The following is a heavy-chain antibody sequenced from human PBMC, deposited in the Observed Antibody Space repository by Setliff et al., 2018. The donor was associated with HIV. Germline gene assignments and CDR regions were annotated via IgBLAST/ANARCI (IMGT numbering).Heavy chain of an antibody. V-gene: IGHV4-4*02. D-gene: IGHD2-2*01. Sequence: SETLSLTCAVSGASISSGNWWRWVRQSPGKGVEWIGEIFHTGSTNYKPSLKSRVTISVDTSKSHFSLNVSSLTAADTALYFCARLMPNWDYFDYWGQGTQVTVS. J-gene: IGHJ4*02. CDR3: ARLMPNWDYFDY. CDR1: GASISSGNW. CDR2: IFHTGST.